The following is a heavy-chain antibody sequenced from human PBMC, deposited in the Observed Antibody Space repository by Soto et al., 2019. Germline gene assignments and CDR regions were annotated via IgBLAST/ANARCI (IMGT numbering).Heavy chain of an antibody. CDR2: IYYSGST. D-gene: IGHD2-2*01. J-gene: IGHJ4*02. CDR1: GGSISSSSYY. CDR3: ARLPYCSSTSCYSGYLFYFDY. V-gene: IGHV4-39*01. Sequence: SETLSLTCTVSGGSISSSSYYWGWIRQPPGKGLEWIGSIYYSGSTYYNPSLKSRVTISVDTSKNQFSLKLGSVTAADTAVYYCARLPYCSSTSCYSGYLFYFDYWGQGTLVTVS.